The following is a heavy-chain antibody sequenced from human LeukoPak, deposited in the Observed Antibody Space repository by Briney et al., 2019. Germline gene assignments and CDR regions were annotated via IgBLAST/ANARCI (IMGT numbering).Heavy chain of an antibody. D-gene: IGHD3-3*01. CDR2: ISSSSSTI. V-gene: IGHV3-48*04. Sequence: GGSLRLSCAASGFTFSSYSMNWVRQAPGKGLEWVSYISSSSSTIYYADSVKGRFTISRDNAKNSLYLQMNSLRAEDTAVYYCAKDTGSPADAITMEDNAFDIWGQGTMVTVSS. J-gene: IGHJ3*02. CDR3: AKDTGSPADAITMEDNAFDI. CDR1: GFTFSSYS.